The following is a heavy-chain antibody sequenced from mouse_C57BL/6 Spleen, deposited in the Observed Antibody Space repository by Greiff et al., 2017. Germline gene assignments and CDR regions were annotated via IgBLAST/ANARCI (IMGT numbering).Heavy chain of an antibody. CDR3: ARGPLITTVVAEGYFDY. CDR2: ISSGSSTI. D-gene: IGHD1-1*01. J-gene: IGHJ2*01. CDR1: GFTFSDYG. V-gene: IGHV5-17*01. Sequence: EVKVVESGGGLVKPGGSLKLSCAASGFTFSDYGMHWVRQAPEKGLEWVAYISSGSSTIYYADTVKGRFTISRDNAKNTLFLQMTSLRSEDTAMYYCARGPLITTVVAEGYFDYWGQGTTLTVSS.